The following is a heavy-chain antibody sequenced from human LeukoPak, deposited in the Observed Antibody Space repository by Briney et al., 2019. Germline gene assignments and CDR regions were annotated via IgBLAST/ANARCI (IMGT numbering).Heavy chain of an antibody. D-gene: IGHD2-15*01. V-gene: IGHV1-69*04. CDR1: GGTFSSYA. Sequence: SVKVSCKASGGTFSSYAISWVRQAPGQGLEWMGRIIPIFGIANYAQKFQGRVTINADKSTSTAYMELSSLRSEDTAVYYCARAGDCSGGSCYLKYYYYYGMDVWGQGTTVTVSS. CDR2: IIPIFGIA. CDR3: ARAGDCSGGSCYLKYYYYYGMDV. J-gene: IGHJ6*02.